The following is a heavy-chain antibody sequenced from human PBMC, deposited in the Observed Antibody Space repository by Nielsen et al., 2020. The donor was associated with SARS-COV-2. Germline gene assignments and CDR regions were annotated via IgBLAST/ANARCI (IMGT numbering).Heavy chain of an antibody. D-gene: IGHD6-13*01. J-gene: IGHJ6*03. CDR2: IYYSGST. Sequence: SESLSLTCTVSGGSISSYYWSWIRQLPGKGLEWIGYIYYSGSTNYNPSPKSRVTISVDTSKNQFSLKLSSVTAADTAVYYCARTGIWYYMDVWGKGTTVTVSS. CDR1: GGSISSYY. CDR3: ARTGIWYYMDV. V-gene: IGHV4-59*01.